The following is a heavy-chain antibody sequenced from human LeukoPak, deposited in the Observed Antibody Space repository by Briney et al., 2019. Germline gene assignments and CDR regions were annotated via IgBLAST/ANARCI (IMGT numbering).Heavy chain of an antibody. Sequence: GGSLRLSCAASGFTFISYAMSWVRQAPGKGLEGVSAISGSGGSTYYADSVKGRFSITRHNSKTTLYLQMNSLGADDTAVYCCAKAGGYYYDSSGYQTDYWGQGTLVTVSS. CDR1: GFTFISYA. CDR3: AKAGGYYYDSSGYQTDY. V-gene: IGHV3-23*01. CDR2: ISGSGGST. J-gene: IGHJ4*02. D-gene: IGHD3-22*01.